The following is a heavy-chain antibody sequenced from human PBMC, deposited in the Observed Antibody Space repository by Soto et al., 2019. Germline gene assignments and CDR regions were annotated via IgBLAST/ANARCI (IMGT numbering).Heavy chain of an antibody. V-gene: IGHV4-59*01. D-gene: IGHD3-9*01. J-gene: IGHJ4*02. CDR2: IYYSGST. CDR1: GGSISSYY. Sequence: SSETLSLTCTVSGGSISSYYWSWIRQPPGKGLEWIGYIYYSGSTNYNPSLKSRVTISVDTSKNQFSLKLSSVTAADTAVYYCARSNVDWEDYWGQGTLVTVSS. CDR3: ARSNVDWEDY.